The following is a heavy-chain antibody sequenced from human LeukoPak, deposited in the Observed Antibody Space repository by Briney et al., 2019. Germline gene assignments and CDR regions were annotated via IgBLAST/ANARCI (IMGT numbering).Heavy chain of an antibody. D-gene: IGHD3-10*01. V-gene: IGHV4-39*01. CDR1: GGSISSSSYS. CDR2: IYYSGST. J-gene: IGHJ6*02. Sequence: PSETLSLTCTVSGGSISSSSYSWGWLRQPPGKGLEWIVSIYYSGSTYYNPSLKSRVTISVDTSKNQFSLKLSSVTAADTAVYYCARIGSGVRGVIFGLNYYYYGMDVWGQGTTVTVSS. CDR3: ARIGSGVRGVIFGLNYYYYGMDV.